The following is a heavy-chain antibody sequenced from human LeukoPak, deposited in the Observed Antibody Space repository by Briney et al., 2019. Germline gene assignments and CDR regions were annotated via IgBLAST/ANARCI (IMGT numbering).Heavy chain of an antibody. Sequence: GESLKISCKGSGYSFTSYWIGWVRQMPGKGLEWMGIIYPGDSDTRYSPSFQGQVTISADKSISTAYLQWSSLKASGTAMYYCARSSNYGGLRFDPWGQGTLVTVSS. V-gene: IGHV5-51*01. CDR1: GYSFTSYW. D-gene: IGHD4-11*01. CDR3: ARSSNYGGLRFDP. J-gene: IGHJ5*02. CDR2: IYPGDSDT.